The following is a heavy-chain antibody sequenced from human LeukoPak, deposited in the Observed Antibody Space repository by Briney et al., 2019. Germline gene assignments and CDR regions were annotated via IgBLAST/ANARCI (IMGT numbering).Heavy chain of an antibody. CDR3: ARGRDAGQMVYAIGFDY. V-gene: IGHV4-34*01. CDR1: GGSFSGYY. CDR2: INHSGST. D-gene: IGHD2-8*01. Sequence: SETLSLTCAVYGGSFSGYYWSWIRQPPGKGLEWIGEINHSGSTNYNPSLKSRVTISVDTSKNQFSLKLSPVTAADTAVYYCARGRDAGQMVYAIGFDYWGQGTLVTVSS. J-gene: IGHJ4*02.